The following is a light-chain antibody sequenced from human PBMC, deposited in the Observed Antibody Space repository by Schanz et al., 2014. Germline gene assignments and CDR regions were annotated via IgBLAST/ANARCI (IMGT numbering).Light chain of an antibody. CDR3: QQRSNWPIT. V-gene: IGKV3-11*01. Sequence: EIVLTQSPATLSLSPGERATLSCRASESIGGYLAWYHQRPGQAPRLLIYDGSNWASGVPARFSGSGSGTDFTLTISRLEPEDFGVYFCQQRSNWPITFGQGTRLEIK. CDR1: ESIGGY. J-gene: IGKJ5*01. CDR2: DGS.